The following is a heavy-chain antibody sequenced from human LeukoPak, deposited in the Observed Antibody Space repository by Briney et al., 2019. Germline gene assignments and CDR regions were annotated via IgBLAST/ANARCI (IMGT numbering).Heavy chain of an antibody. CDR1: GGSISSYY. CDR3: ASGSTTEGVITDAFDI. Sequence: SETLSLTCTVSGGSISSYYWSWIRQPPGKGLDWIGYIYSSGSTNYNPSLKSRVTISVDTSKNQFSLKLSSVTAADTAVYYCASGSTTEGVITDAFDIWGQGTMVTVSS. V-gene: IGHV4-59*01. D-gene: IGHD4-17*01. J-gene: IGHJ3*02. CDR2: IYSSGST.